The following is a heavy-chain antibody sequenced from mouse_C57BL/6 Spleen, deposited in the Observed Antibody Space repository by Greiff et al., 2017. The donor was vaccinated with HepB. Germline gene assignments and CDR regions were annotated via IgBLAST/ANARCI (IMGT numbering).Heavy chain of an antibody. V-gene: IGHV1-59*01. CDR1: GYTFTSYW. Sequence: VQLQQPGAELVRPGTSVKLSCKASGYTFTSYWMHWVKQRPGQGLEWIGVIDPSDSYTNYNQKFKGKATLTVDTSSSTAYMQLSSLTSEDSAVYYCAREWIYYDYAWAMDYWGQGTSVTVSS. J-gene: IGHJ4*01. CDR2: IDPSDSYT. D-gene: IGHD2-4*01. CDR3: AREWIYYDYAWAMDY.